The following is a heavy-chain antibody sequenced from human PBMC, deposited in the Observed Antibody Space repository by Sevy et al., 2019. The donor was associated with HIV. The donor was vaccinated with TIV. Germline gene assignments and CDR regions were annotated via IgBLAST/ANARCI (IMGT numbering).Heavy chain of an antibody. CDR1: GYTFTSYG. CDR3: ARTWLKTPGIAAAGMVVGAFDI. J-gene: IGHJ3*02. Sequence: ASVKVSCKASGYTFTSYGISWVRQAPGQGLEWMGWISAYNGNTNYAQKLQGRVTMTTDTSTSTAYMELRSLRSDDTAVYYCARTWLKTPGIAAAGMVVGAFDIWGQGTMVTVSS. CDR2: ISAYNGNT. D-gene: IGHD6-13*01. V-gene: IGHV1-18*01.